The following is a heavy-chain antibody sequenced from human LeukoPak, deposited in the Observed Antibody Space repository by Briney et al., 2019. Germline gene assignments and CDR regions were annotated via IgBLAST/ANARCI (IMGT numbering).Heavy chain of an antibody. Sequence: GGSLRLSCAASGFTFSSYAMSWVRQAPGKGLEWVSAISGSGGSTYYADSVKGRFTISRDNSKNTLYLQMSSLRADDTAVYYCAKYYYASSDRGGFDYWGQGTLVTVSS. CDR3: AKYYYASSDRGGFDY. V-gene: IGHV3-23*01. D-gene: IGHD3-22*01. J-gene: IGHJ4*02. CDR1: GFTFSSYA. CDR2: ISGSGGST.